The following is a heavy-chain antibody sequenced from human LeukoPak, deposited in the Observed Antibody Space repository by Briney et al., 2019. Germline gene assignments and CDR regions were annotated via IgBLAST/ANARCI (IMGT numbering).Heavy chain of an antibody. D-gene: IGHD6-19*01. CDR1: GFSFSKAW. V-gene: IGHV3-15*07. Sequence: GGSLRLSCVVSGFSFSKAWMSWVRQAPGKGLKWVGRIKTMSDGGATDYAAPVTDRFSISRDDSKNTVYLQMNSLKSEDTAVYYCIRYEKNSGWYWGRGTLVTVSS. CDR3: IRYEKNSGWY. J-gene: IGHJ4*02. CDR2: IKTMSDGGAT.